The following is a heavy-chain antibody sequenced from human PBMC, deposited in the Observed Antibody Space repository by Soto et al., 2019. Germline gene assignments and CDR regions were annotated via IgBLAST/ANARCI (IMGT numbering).Heavy chain of an antibody. CDR2: INHSGST. V-gene: IGHV4-34*01. CDR1: GGSFSYYY. Sequence: TSETLSLTCAVYGGSFSYYYWSWIRQPPGKGLEWIGEINHSGSTNYNPSLKSRVTISVDTSKNQFSLKLSSVTAADTALYYCASESGYDSSWFDPWGQGTLVTVSS. D-gene: IGHD5-12*01. J-gene: IGHJ5*02. CDR3: ASESGYDSSWFDP.